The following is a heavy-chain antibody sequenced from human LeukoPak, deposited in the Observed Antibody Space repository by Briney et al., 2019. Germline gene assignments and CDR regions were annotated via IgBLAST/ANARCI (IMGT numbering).Heavy chain of an antibody. CDR2: ISGGGDST. Sequence: PGGSLRLSCAASGFSFSTYPITWVRQAPGKGLEWVSAISGGGDSTYYADSVKGRFTISRDNAKNSLYLQMNSLRDEDTAVYYCARGRGSPSLFGYWGQGTLVTVSS. CDR3: ARGRGSPSLFGY. J-gene: IGHJ4*02. D-gene: IGHD3-16*01. V-gene: IGHV3-23*01. CDR1: GFSFSTYP.